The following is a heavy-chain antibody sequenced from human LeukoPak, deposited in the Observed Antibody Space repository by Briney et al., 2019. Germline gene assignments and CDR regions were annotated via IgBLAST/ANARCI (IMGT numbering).Heavy chain of an antibody. D-gene: IGHD1/OR15-1a*01. Sequence: ASVKVSCKAFGYTSTSNYMHWVRQAPGQGLEWMGIINPSGGSTSYAQKFQGRITLSRDTSTSTVYMELSSLRSDDTAVYYCARAVNTPIYYFEYWGQGALVTVSS. V-gene: IGHV1-46*01. CDR2: INPSGGST. CDR1: GYTSTSNY. J-gene: IGHJ4*02. CDR3: ARAVNTPIYYFEY.